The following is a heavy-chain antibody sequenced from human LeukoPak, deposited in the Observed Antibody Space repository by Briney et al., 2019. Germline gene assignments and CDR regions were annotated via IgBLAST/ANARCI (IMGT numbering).Heavy chain of an antibody. D-gene: IGHD2-2*01. Sequence: SETLSLTCTVSGGSISSYYWSWIRQPPGKGLEWIGYIYYSGSTNYNPSLKSRVTISVDTSKNQFSLKLSSVTAADTAVYYCARDSSPRYCSSTSCYSYYYYGMDVWGQGTTVTVSS. CDR2: IYYSGST. CDR1: GGSISSYY. CDR3: ARDSSPRYCSSTSCYSYYYYGMDV. V-gene: IGHV4-59*01. J-gene: IGHJ6*02.